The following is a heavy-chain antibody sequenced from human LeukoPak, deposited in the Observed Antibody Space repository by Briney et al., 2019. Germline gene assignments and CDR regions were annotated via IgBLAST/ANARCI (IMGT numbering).Heavy chain of an antibody. D-gene: IGHD2-15*01. CDR1: GFTFSSYA. CDR2: IYYSGST. V-gene: IGHV4-39*01. Sequence: GSLRLSCAASGFTFSSYAMSWVRQPPGKGLEWIGSIYYSGSTYYNPSLKSRVTISVDTSKNQFSLKLSSVTAADTAVYYCARHRTYCSGGSCYFPPFDYWGQGTLVTVSS. J-gene: IGHJ4*02. CDR3: ARHRTYCSGGSCYFPPFDY.